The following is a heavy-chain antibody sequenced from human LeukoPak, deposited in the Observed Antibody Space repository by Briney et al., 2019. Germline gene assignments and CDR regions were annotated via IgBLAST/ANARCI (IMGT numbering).Heavy chain of an antibody. CDR3: ARGPFVVPAAPAGKSYAFDI. J-gene: IGHJ3*02. D-gene: IGHD2-2*01. CDR2: IYHSGST. CDR1: GGSMSSGGYS. V-gene: IGHV4-30-2*01. Sequence: TLSLTSAVSGGSMSSGGYSWSWIRQTPGKGLEWIGDIYHSGSTYYNPSLKSRVTISVDRSKNQFSLKLSSVTAADTAVYYCARGPFVVPAAPAGKSYAFDIWGQGTMVTVSS.